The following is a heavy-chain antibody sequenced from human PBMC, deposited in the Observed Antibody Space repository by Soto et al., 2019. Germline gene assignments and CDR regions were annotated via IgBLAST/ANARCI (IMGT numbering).Heavy chain of an antibody. Sequence: GGSLRLSCAASGFTFSSYAVSWVRQAPGKGLEWVSAISGSGDSTYYADSVKGRFTISRDNSKRTLYLQMSSLRAEDTAVYYCEKGVRAAAATGGYYYFYYMDVWGKGTTVTVSS. D-gene: IGHD6-13*01. CDR1: GFTFSSYA. V-gene: IGHV3-23*01. CDR2: ISGSGDST. CDR3: EKGVRAAAATGGYYYFYYMDV. J-gene: IGHJ6*03.